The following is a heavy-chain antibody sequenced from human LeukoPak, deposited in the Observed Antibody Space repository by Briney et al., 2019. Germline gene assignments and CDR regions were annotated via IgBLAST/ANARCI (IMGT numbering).Heavy chain of an antibody. Sequence: GESLKISCKGSGYSFPTYWIGWVRQMPGKGLEWMGLIYPGDSDTRYSPSYQGQVTISADKSISTAYLQWSSLKASDTATYYCARLAPPRSFDIWGQGTMVTVSS. CDR2: IYPGDSDT. CDR1: GYSFPTYW. J-gene: IGHJ3*02. V-gene: IGHV5-51*01. CDR3: ARLAPPRSFDI.